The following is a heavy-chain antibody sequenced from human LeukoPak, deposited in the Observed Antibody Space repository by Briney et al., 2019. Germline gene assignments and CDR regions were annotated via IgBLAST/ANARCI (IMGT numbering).Heavy chain of an antibody. J-gene: IGHJ1*01. Sequence: PSETLSLTCTVSGGSISSGDYYWSWIRQPPGKGLEWIGYIYYSGSTYYNPSLKSRVTISVDTSKNQFSLMLSSVTAADTAVYYCARDHCSSTSCYRSYFQHWGQGTLVTVSS. V-gene: IGHV4-30-4*08. CDR3: ARDHCSSTSCYRSYFQH. CDR2: IYYSGST. D-gene: IGHD2-2*01. CDR1: GGSISSGDYY.